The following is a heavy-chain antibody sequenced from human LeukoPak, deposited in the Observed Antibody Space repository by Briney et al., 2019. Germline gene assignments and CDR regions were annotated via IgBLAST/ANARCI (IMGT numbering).Heavy chain of an antibody. D-gene: IGHD2-2*01. V-gene: IGHV1-2*07. CDR3: ARDDIVVVPVGFDP. Sequence: ASVKASCKASGYTFTGYYMHWVRQAPGQGLEGLGLINLNSVVTNYAHNFQGRVTMTRDTSISTAYMELSRLRSDDTAVYCRARDDIVVVPVGFDPWGQGTLVTVSS. CDR2: INLNSVVT. J-gene: IGHJ5*02. CDR1: GYTFTGYY.